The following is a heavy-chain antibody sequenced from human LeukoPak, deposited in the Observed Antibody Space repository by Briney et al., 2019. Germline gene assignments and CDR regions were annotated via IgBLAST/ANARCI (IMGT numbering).Heavy chain of an antibody. CDR2: TSAYNGNT. CDR3: ARSITMVRGGHHYYYYYYMDV. Sequence: ASVKVSCKASGYTFTSYGISWVRQAPGQGLEWMGWTSAYNGNTNYAQKLQGRVTMTTDTSTSTAYMELRSLRSDDTAVYYCARSITMVRGGHHYYYYYYMDVWGKGTTVTVSS. J-gene: IGHJ6*03. D-gene: IGHD3-10*01. CDR1: GYTFTSYG. V-gene: IGHV1-18*01.